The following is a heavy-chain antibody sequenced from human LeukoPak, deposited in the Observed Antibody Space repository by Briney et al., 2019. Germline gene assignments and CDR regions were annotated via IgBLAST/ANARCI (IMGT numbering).Heavy chain of an antibody. D-gene: IGHD1-14*01. CDR3: ARTGRASDAFDI. CDR1: GFTFSSYS. J-gene: IGHJ3*02. V-gene: IGHV3-21*01. Sequence: PGGSLRLSCAASGFTFSSYSMNWVRQAPGKGLEWVSSISSSSSYIYYADSVEGRFTISRDNAKNSLYLQMNSLRAEDTAVYYCARTGRASDAFDIWGQGTMVTVSS. CDR2: ISSSSSYI.